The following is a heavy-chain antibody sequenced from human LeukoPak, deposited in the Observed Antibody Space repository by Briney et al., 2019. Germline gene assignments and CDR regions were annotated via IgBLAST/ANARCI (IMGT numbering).Heavy chain of an antibody. J-gene: IGHJ4*02. D-gene: IGHD3-10*01. CDR1: GFTFSSYE. Sequence: PGRSLRLSCAAYGFTFSSYEMNWVRQAPGKGLEWVSYISSSGSTIYYADSVKGRFTISRDNSKNTLYLQMNSLRGEDTAVYYCAKNTYYYGPERFDYWGQGTLVTVSS. V-gene: IGHV3-48*03. CDR3: AKNTYYYGPERFDY. CDR2: ISSSGSTI.